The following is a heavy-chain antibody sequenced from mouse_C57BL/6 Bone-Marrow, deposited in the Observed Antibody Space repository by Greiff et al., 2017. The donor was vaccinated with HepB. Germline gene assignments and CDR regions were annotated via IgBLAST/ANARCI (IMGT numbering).Heavy chain of an antibody. CDR3: ARDRWLLRFAWFAY. Sequence: ESGPGLVKPSQSLSLTCSVPGYSITSGYYWNWIRQFPGNKLEWMGYISYDGSNNYNPSLKNRISITRDTSKNQVFLKLNSVTTEHTATYYCARDRWLLRFAWFAYWGQGTLVTVSA. D-gene: IGHD1-1*01. CDR2: ISYDGSN. CDR1: GYSITSGYY. J-gene: IGHJ3*01. V-gene: IGHV3-6*01.